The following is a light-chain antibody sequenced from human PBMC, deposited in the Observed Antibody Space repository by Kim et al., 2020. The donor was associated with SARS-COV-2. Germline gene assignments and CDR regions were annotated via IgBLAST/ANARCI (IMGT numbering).Light chain of an antibody. CDR3: QVWDSSSDHWV. CDR1: NVGSKS. Sequence: PGKTARVTCGGNNVGSKSVHWYQQKPGQAPVLVIYYDSDRPSGIPERFSGSNSGNTATLTISRVEAGDEADYYCQVWDSSSDHWVFGGGTQLTVL. CDR2: YDS. V-gene: IGLV3-21*04. J-gene: IGLJ3*02.